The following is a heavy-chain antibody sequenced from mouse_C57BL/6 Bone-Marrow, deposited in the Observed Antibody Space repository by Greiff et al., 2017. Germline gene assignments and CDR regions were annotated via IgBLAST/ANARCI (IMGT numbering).Heavy chain of an antibody. CDR3: ARGSYYSIAWFAY. V-gene: IGHV1-69*01. CDR1: GYTFTSYW. CDR2: IDPSDSYT. Sequence: VQLQQPGAELVMPGASVKLSCKASGYTFTSYWMHWVKQRPGQGLEWIGEIDPSDSYTNYNQKFKGKSTLTVDKSSSTAYMQLSSLTSEDSAVYYCARGSYYSIAWFAYWGKGTMLTVSA. J-gene: IGHJ3*01. D-gene: IGHD2-5*01.